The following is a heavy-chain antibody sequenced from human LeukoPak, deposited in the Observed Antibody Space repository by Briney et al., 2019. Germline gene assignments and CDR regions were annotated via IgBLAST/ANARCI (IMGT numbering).Heavy chain of an antibody. D-gene: IGHD2-15*01. CDR2: TYSGGST. CDR3: ARSRWSDY. J-gene: IGHJ4*02. V-gene: IGHV3-53*01. CDR1: GFTVSSNY. Sequence: GGSLRLSCAASGFTVSSNYMSWVRQAPGKGLEWVSVTYSGGSTYYTDSVKGRFTISRDSSKNTLYLQKNSLRAEDTAVYYCARSRWSDYWGQGTLVTVSS.